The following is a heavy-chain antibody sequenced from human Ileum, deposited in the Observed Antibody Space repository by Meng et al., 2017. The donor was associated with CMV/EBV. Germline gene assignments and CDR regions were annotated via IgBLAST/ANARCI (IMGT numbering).Heavy chain of an antibody. CDR3: ARPYTGASTLPF. Sequence: GGSLRLSCAASGFTFRDYWMHWVRQSPGKGLVWGSRINNDGNTADYADSVKGRFTISRDNTKNTLYLQMNSLRAEDTAVYYCARPYTGASTLPFWGQGTLVTVSS. CDR1: GFTFRDYW. D-gene: IGHD1-26*01. CDR2: INNDGNTA. V-gene: IGHV3-74*01. J-gene: IGHJ4*02.